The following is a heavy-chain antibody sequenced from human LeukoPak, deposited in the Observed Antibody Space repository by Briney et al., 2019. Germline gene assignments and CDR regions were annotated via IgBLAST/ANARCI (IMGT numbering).Heavy chain of an antibody. Sequence: SETLSRTCTVSGGSISSYYWSWIRQPAGKGLEWIGRIYSSGSTNYNPSLKSRVTMSVDTSNTQFSLQLSSVTAADTAVYYCARGSSGWFSIDYWGQGTLVTVSS. CDR1: GGSISSYY. CDR2: IYSSGST. J-gene: IGHJ4*02. D-gene: IGHD6-19*01. CDR3: ARGSSGWFSIDY. V-gene: IGHV4-4*07.